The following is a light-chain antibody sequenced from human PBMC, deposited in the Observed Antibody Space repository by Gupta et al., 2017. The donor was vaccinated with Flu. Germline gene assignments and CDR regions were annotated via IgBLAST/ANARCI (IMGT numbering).Light chain of an antibody. V-gene: IGLV2-14*03. J-gene: IGLJ1*01. CDR3: DSYTGGGSYV. CDR2: HVS. Sequence: QQHPGKVPKLIIYHVSSRPSGVSIRFSGSRSGNTASLTISGLQSEDEADYYCDSYTGGGSYVFGAGTKVPV.